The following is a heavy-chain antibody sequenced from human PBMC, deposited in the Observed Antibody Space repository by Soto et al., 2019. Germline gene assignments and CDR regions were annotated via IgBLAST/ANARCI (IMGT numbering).Heavy chain of an antibody. V-gene: IGHV3-23*01. CDR2: ISAGGDST. CDR1: AFTFSSYA. CDR3: AKAMVAAAGTGAFDI. D-gene: IGHD6-13*01. Sequence: EVQLLESGGGLVQPGGSLRLSCAASAFTFSSYAMTWVRQAPGKGLDWVSAISAGGDSTNYADSVQGRFSISGDNSKNTLYLQMNSLRAEDTAVYYCAKAMVAAAGTGAFDIWGQGTMVTVSS. J-gene: IGHJ3*02.